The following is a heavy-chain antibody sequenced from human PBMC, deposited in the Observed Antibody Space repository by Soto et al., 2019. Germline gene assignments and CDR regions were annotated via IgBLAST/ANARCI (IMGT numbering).Heavy chain of an antibody. J-gene: IGHJ4*02. CDR3: AHRVLRTVFGLVTTTAIYFDF. Sequence: QITLKESGPTVVKPTETLTLTFTFSGFSLTTSGVGVGWVRQSPGKAPEWLALIYWNDDKRYSTSLNSRLRISKDASKNQVVLTMANVDPADTATYSCAHRVLRTVFGLVTTTAIYFDFWGPGTPVVVSS. V-gene: IGHV2-5*01. D-gene: IGHD3-3*01. CDR2: IYWNDDK. CDR1: GFSLTTSGVG.